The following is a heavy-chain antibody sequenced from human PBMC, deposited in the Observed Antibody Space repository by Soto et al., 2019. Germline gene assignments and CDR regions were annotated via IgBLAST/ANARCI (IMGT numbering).Heavy chain of an antibody. CDR2: ISGSGGST. V-gene: IGHV3-23*01. CDR1: GFTFSSYA. J-gene: IGHJ4*02. Sequence: QPGGSLRLSCAASGFTFSSYAMSWVRQAPGKGLEWVSAISGSGGSTYYADSVKGRFTISRDNSKNTLYLQMNSLRAEDTAVYYCAKSDYDFWSGYYSSWGQGTLVTVSS. D-gene: IGHD3-3*01. CDR3: AKSDYDFWSGYYSS.